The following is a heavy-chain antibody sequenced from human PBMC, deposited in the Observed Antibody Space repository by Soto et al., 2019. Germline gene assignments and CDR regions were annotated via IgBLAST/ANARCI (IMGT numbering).Heavy chain of an antibody. CDR2: IYKSATT. CDR3: ARGRYCLTGRCFPNWFDS. J-gene: IGHJ5*01. CDR1: GDSISNFDYF. Sequence: SETLSLTCSVSGDSISNFDYFWAWIRQPPGQALEYIGYIYKSATTYYNPSFESRVAISVDTSKSQFSLNVTSVTAAATAVYFCARGRYCLTGRCFPNWFDSWGQGALVTVSS. V-gene: IGHV4-30-4*01. D-gene: IGHD7-27*01.